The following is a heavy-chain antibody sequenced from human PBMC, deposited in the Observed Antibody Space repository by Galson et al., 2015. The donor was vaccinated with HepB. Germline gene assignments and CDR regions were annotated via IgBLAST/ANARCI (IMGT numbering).Heavy chain of an antibody. CDR3: TGEDWSWFDP. V-gene: IGHV3-48*02. J-gene: IGHJ5*02. CDR2: ISSSSSTI. CDR1: GFTFSSYS. Sequence: SLRLSCAASGFTFSSYSMNWVRQAPGKGLEWVSYISSSSSTINYAASVKGRFTISRGNAKNSLYLQMNSMRDEDTAVYYCTGEDWSWFDPWGQGTLVTVSS. D-gene: IGHD3-3*01.